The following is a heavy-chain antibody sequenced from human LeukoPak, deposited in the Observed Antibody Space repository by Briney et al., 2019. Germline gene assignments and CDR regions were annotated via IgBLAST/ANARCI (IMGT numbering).Heavy chain of an antibody. D-gene: IGHD1-26*01. J-gene: IGHJ4*02. Sequence: GASVKVSCKASGYTFTSYGISWVRQAPGQGLEWMGWISAYNGNTTYAQKLQGRVTMTTDTSTSTAYMELRSLRSDDTAVYYCARAARELLAIEYYFDYWGQGTLVTVSS. CDR3: ARAARELLAIEYYFDY. CDR1: GYTFTSYG. V-gene: IGHV1-18*01. CDR2: ISAYNGNT.